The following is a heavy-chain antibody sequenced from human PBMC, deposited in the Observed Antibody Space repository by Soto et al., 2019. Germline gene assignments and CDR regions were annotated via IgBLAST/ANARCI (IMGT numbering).Heavy chain of an antibody. V-gene: IGHV3-30*18. J-gene: IGHJ4*02. D-gene: IGHD4-17*01. Sequence: QVQLVESGGGVVQPGRSLRLSCAASGFTFSSYGMHWVRQAPGKGLEWVAVISYDGSNKYYADSVKGRFTISRDNSKHTLYLQMTSLRAEDTAVYYYAKDYATVTSWGQGTLVIFSS. CDR1: GFTFSSYG. CDR2: ISYDGSNK. CDR3: AKDYATVTS.